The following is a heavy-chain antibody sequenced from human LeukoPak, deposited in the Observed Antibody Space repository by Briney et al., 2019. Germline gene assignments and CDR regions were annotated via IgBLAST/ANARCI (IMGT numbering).Heavy chain of an antibody. CDR2: ISSTSSTI. J-gene: IGHJ6*04. CDR1: GFTFSTYS. D-gene: IGHD3-10*02. V-gene: IGHV3-48*04. CDR3: AELGITMIGGV. Sequence: GGSLRLSCATSGFTFSTYSMNWVRQAPGKGLEWVSYISSTSSTIYYADSVKGRFTISRDNAKNSLYLQMNSLRAEDTAVYYCAELGITMIGGVWGKGTTVTISS.